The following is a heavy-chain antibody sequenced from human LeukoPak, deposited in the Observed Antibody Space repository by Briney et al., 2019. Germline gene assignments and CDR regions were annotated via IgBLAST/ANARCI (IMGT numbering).Heavy chain of an antibody. CDR2: ISAYNGNT. CDR3: ARDLSEYSSSWNLYNWFDP. D-gene: IGHD6-6*01. J-gene: IGHJ5*02. Sequence: ASVKVSCKASGYTFTSYGISWVRQAPGQGLEWMGWISAYNGNTNYAQKLQGRVTMTTDTSTSTAYMELRSLRSDDTAVYYCARDLSEYSSSWNLYNWFDPWGQGTLVTVSS. CDR1: GYTFTSYG. V-gene: IGHV1-18*01.